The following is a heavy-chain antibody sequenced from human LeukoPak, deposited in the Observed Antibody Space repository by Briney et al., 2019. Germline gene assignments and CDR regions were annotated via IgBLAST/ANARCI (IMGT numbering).Heavy chain of an antibody. CDR3: ARAGYSMDTEYFQH. V-gene: IGHV3-23*01. D-gene: IGHD5-18*01. J-gene: IGHJ1*01. CDR1: GFTFRGYA. Sequence: GGSLRLSCVASGFTFRGYAMGWVRQAPGKGLEWVSSISASGYGDGAYYADSVKGRFTISRDNAKSSLYLQMNSLRAEDTAVYYCARAGYSMDTEYFQHWGQGTLVTVSS. CDR2: ISASGYGDGA.